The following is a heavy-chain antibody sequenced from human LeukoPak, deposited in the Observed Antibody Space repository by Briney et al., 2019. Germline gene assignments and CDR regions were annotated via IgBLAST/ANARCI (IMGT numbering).Heavy chain of an antibody. CDR1: GFTFSSYW. V-gene: IGHV3-74*01. J-gene: IGHJ4*02. CDR3: ARVPAGSSWYDY. Sequence: GGPLRLSCAASGFTFSSYWMHWVRQAPGKGLVWVSRINSDGSSTSYADSVKGRFTISRDNAKNTLYLQMNSLRAEDTAVYYCARVPAGSSWYDYWGQGTLVTVSS. D-gene: IGHD6-13*01. CDR2: INSDGSST.